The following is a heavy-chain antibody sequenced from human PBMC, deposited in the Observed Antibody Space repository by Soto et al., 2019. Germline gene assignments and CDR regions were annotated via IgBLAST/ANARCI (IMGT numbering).Heavy chain of an antibody. CDR1: GFTFRSNG. J-gene: IGHJ4*02. CDR3: AKGDLDTSMAMAFDN. CDR2: ISHDGSKT. V-gene: IGHV3-30*18. Sequence: QVQLVESGGGVVQPGRSLRLSCAAPGFTFRSNGLPWVRQAPGKGLEGVAVISHDGSKTYYTGSVEGRFTISRDNFKNTLYLQMDSLRTEDTGMYYCAKGDLDTSMAMAFDNWGQGTLVTVSS. D-gene: IGHD5-18*01.